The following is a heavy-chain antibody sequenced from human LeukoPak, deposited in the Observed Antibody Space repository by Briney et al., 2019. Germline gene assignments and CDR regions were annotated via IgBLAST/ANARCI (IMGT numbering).Heavy chain of an antibody. CDR2: ISYDGSDI. CDR3: GM. J-gene: IGHJ6*01. V-gene: IGHV3-30*03. D-gene: IGHD3-3*01. CDR1: GFTFSSYG. Sequence: GRSLRLSCAASGFTFSSYGMHWVRQAPGKGLDWLAVISYDGSDIDYADSVKGRFPISRDNPKNTPDQQMNSLRGSASAPTISGM.